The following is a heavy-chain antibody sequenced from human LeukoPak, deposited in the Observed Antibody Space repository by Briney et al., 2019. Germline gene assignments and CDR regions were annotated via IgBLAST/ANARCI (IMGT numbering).Heavy chain of an antibody. V-gene: IGHV4-34*01. J-gene: IGHJ3*02. Sequence: SRVTTSVDTSKNQFSLKLSSVTAADTAVYYCARERQGTTGTTGSAFDIWGQGTMVTVSS. D-gene: IGHD1-1*01. CDR3: ARERQGTTGTTGSAFDI.